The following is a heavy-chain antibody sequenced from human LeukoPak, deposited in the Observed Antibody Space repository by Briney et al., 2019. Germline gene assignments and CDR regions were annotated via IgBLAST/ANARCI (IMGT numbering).Heavy chain of an antibody. CDR1: GGSFSGYY. CDR2: INHSGST. V-gene: IGHV4-34*01. D-gene: IGHD3-22*01. J-gene: IGHJ4*02. CDR3: ARGRGSGYYSPLDY. Sequence: SETLSLTCAVYGGSFSGYYWSWIRQPPGKGLEWIGEINHSGSTNYNPSLKSRVTISVDTSKNQSSLKLSSVTAADTAVYYCARGRGSGYYSPLDYWGQGTLVTVSS.